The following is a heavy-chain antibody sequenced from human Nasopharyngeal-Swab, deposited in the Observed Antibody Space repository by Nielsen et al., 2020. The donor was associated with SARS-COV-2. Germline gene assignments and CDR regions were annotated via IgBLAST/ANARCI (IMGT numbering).Heavy chain of an antibody. CDR2: IKSKTDGGTT. CDR1: GFTFSNAW. D-gene: IGHD6-19*01. Sequence: GESLKISCAASGFTFSNAWMSWVRQAPGKGLEWVGRIKSKTDGGTTDYAAPVKGRFTISRDDSKNTLYLQMNSLKTEDTAVYYCTTEDGLDAVVAGSEFQHWGQGTLVTVSS. CDR3: TTEDGLDAVVAGSEFQH. V-gene: IGHV3-15*01. J-gene: IGHJ1*01.